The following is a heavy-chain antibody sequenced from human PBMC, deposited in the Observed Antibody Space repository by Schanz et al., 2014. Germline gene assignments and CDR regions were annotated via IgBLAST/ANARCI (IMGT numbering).Heavy chain of an antibody. CDR1: GFIFGSSV. Sequence: EVQLLESGGGLIQPGGSLRLSCAASGFIFGSSVMAWVRQAPGKGLEWVSFVHPGGSTYYPDSVKVRFTISRDSSKNTLYLQMNSLRPEDTAIYYCAKNQYDDVDLSSFYFDFWGQGTLVTVSS. CDR2: FVHPGGST. D-gene: IGHD3-10*02. V-gene: IGHV3-23*03. CDR3: AKNQYDDVDLSSFYFDF. J-gene: IGHJ4*02.